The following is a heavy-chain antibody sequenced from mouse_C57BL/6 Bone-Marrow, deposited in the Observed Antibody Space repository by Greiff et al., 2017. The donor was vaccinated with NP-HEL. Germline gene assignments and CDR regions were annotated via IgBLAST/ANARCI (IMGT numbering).Heavy chain of an antibody. CDR1: GFNIKDDY. CDR3: TTGDGTY. J-gene: IGHJ3*01. Sequence: VQLQQSGAELVRPGASVKLSCTASGFNIKDDYMHWVKQRPEQGLEWIGWIDPENGDTEYASKFQGKATITADTSSNTAYLQLSSLTSEDTAVYYCTTGDGTYWGQGTLVTVSA. D-gene: IGHD3-3*01. V-gene: IGHV14-4*01. CDR2: IDPENGDT.